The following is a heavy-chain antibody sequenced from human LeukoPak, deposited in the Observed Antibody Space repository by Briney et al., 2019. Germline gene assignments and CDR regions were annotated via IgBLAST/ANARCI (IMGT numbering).Heavy chain of an antibody. J-gene: IGHJ4*02. V-gene: IGHV3-11*06. CDR3: ARDKAVWFGEYVGSYYFDY. Sequence: GGSLRLSCSASGFTFSDYYMSWIRQAPGRGLEWGSYISSSSSYTDYADSVKGRFTISRDNAKNSLYLQMNSLRAEDTAVYYCARDKAVWFGEYVGSYYFDYWGQGTLVTVSS. CDR2: ISSSSSYT. D-gene: IGHD3-10*01. CDR1: GFTFSDYY.